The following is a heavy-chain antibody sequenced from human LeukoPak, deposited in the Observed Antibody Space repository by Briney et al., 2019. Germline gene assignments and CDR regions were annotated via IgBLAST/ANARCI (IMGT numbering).Heavy chain of an antibody. D-gene: IGHD4-11*01. CDR1: GYTFTGYY. Sequence: ASVKVSCKASGYTFTGYYMHWVRQAPGQGLEWMGWINPNSGGTNYAQKFQGWVTMTRDTSISTAYMELSRLRSDDTAVYYCARQYSNYLSGEFDLWGRGTLVTVSS. V-gene: IGHV1-2*04. J-gene: IGHJ2*01. CDR3: ARQYSNYLSGEFDL. CDR2: INPNSGGT.